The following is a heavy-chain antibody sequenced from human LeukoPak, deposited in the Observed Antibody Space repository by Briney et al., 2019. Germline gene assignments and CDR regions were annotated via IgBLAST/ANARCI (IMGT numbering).Heavy chain of an antibody. V-gene: IGHV6-1*01. CDR2: TYYRSRWFD. J-gene: IGHJ4*02. CDR3: ARETSGHDY. Sequence: QTLSLTCAISGDSVSSNSAAWSWIRQSPSRGLEWLGRTYYRSRWFDEYALSVKSRITLSTDTSKNQFSLHLNSVTPEDTATYFCARETSGHDYWGQGILVTVSS. D-gene: IGHD7-27*01. CDR1: GDSVSSNSAA.